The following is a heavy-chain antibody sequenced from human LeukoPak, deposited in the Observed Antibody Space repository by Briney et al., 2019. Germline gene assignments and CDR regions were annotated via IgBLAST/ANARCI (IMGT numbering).Heavy chain of an antibody. CDR2: INGDGSST. V-gene: IGHV3-74*01. D-gene: IGHD6-13*01. CDR1: GFTFSSYW. Sequence: GGSLRLSCAASGFTFSSYWMHWVRQAPGKGLVWVSRINGDGSSTTYVDSVMGRFTISRDNAKNTLYLQMNSVRAEDTAVYYCARGSIAAAGIHYWGQGTLVIVSS. J-gene: IGHJ4*02. CDR3: ARGSIAAAGIHY.